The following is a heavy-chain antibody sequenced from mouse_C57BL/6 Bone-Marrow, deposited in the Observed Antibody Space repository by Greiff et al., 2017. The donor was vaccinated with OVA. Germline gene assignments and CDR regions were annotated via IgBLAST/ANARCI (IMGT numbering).Heavy chain of an antibody. CDR3: ARTQRGYFDY. CDR1: GFTFSDYG. J-gene: IGHJ2*01. V-gene: IGHV5-17*01. CDR2: ISSGSSTI. Sequence: EVQVVESGGGLVKPGGSLKLSCAASGFTFSDYGMHWVRQAPEKGLEWVAYISSGSSTIYYADTVKGRFTISRDNAKNTLFLQMTSLRSEDTAMYYCARTQRGYFDYWGQGTTLTVSS.